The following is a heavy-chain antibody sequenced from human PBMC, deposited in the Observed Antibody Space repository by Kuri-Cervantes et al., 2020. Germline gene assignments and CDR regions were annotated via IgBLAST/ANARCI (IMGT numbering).Heavy chain of an antibody. CDR1: GYTFTSYY. D-gene: IGHD3-10*01. J-gene: IGHJ6*02. CDR2: INPSGGST. V-gene: IGHV1-46*01. Sequence: ASVKVSCKASGYTFTSYYMHWVRQAPGQGLEWMGIINPSGGSTSYAQKFQGRVTMTRDTSTSTVYMELSSLRSEDTAVYYCAKDLDYCGSGSYYIGMDVWGQGTTVTVSS. CDR3: AKDLDYCGSGSYYIGMDV.